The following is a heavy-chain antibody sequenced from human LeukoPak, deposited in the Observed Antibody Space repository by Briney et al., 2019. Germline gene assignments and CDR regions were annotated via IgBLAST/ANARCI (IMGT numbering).Heavy chain of an antibody. CDR1: GYTFTGYY. Sequence: ASVKVSCKASGYTFTGYYMHWARQAPGQGLEWMGWINPNSGGTNYAQKFQGRVTMTRDTSISTAYMELSRLRSDDTAVYYCARDYDCSGGSCYKYYYYMDVWGKGTTVTISS. D-gene: IGHD2-15*01. J-gene: IGHJ6*03. CDR2: INPNSGGT. V-gene: IGHV1-2*02. CDR3: ARDYDCSGGSCYKYYYYMDV.